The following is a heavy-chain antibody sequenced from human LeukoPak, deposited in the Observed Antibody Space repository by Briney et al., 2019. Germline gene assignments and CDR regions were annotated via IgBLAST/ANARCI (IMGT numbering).Heavy chain of an antibody. J-gene: IGHJ6*02. V-gene: IGHV4-34*01. D-gene: IGHD3-16*01. CDR3: ARFWVGYDMDV. CDR2: INHSGST. CDR1: GGSFSGYY. Sequence: SETLSLTCAVYGGSFSGYYWSWIRQPPGKGLEWIGEINHSGSTNYNPSLKSRVTISVDTSKNQLSLKVTSVTGADTAVYYCARFWVGYDMDVLGQGTKIPVSS.